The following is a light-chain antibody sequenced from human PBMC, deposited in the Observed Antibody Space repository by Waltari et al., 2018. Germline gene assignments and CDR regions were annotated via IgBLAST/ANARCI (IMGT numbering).Light chain of an antibody. V-gene: IGLV3-1*01. CDR3: QAWDSVYV. Sequence: SYELTQPPSVSVSPGQTASITCSGDKLGDKYACWYQQKPGQSPVLVIYQDSKRPSGIPGRFSGSNSGNTATLTISGTQAMDEADYYCQAWDSVYVFGTGTKVTVL. CDR2: QDS. J-gene: IGLJ1*01. CDR1: KLGDKY.